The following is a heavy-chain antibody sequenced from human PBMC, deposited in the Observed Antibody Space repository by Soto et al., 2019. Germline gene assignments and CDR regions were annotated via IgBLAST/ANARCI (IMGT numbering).Heavy chain of an antibody. Sequence: QVQLEQSGAEVKKPGASMKVSCQASGYTFTSYYIHWVRQAPGQGLEWMGVSHVGPDTTMYAQKFQGRVTMTRDTSTSTAYMELSSLRSEDTAVYYCARVSYSSSGDYWGQGTLVTVSS. CDR2: SHVGPDTT. J-gene: IGHJ4*02. CDR3: ARVSYSSSGDY. CDR1: GYTFTSYY. D-gene: IGHD6-6*01. V-gene: IGHV1-46*01.